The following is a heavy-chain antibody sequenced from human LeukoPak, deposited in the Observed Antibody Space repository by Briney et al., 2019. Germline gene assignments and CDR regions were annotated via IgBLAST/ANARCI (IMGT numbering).Heavy chain of an antibody. CDR1: GYTFTSYD. D-gene: IGHD1-1*01. CDR2: MNPNSGNT. CDR3: ARQRNVGWGYISRWKKKILKYNWFDP. V-gene: IGHV1-8*01. J-gene: IGHJ5*02. Sequence: ASVKVSCKASGYTFTSYDINWVRQATGQGLEWMGWMNPNSGNTGYAQKFQGRVTMTRNTSISTAYMELSSLRYEDTAVYYCARQRNVGWGYISRWKKKILKYNWFDPWGQGTLVTVSS.